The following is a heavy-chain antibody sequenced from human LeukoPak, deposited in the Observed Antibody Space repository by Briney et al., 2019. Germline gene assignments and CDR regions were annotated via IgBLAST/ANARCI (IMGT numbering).Heavy chain of an antibody. J-gene: IGHJ4*02. CDR3: TRGYDTSGWLFDY. V-gene: IGHV3-49*04. CDR1: GFTFSSYS. D-gene: IGHD6-19*01. CDR2: IRSKAYGGTT. Sequence: GESLRLSCAASGFTFSSYSMNWVRQAPGKGLEWVSHIRSKAYGGTTEYATSVKGRFIISRDDSKSIAHLQMSSLKTEDTAVYYCTRGYDTSGWLFDYWGQGTLVTVSS.